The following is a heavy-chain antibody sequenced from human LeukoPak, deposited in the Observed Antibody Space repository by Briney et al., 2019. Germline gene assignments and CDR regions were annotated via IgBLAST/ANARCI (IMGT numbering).Heavy chain of an antibody. V-gene: IGHV3-53*01. D-gene: IGHD5-12*01. Sequence: GGSLRLSCAASGFTVSNNYMSWVRQAPGKGLEWVSVIYTGDTTHYADSVKGRFTISRDNSKNTLYLQMNSLRAEDTAVYYCARDLGLRPLDYWGQGTLVTVSS. J-gene: IGHJ4*02. CDR1: GFTVSNNY. CDR3: ARDLGLRPLDY. CDR2: IYTGDTT.